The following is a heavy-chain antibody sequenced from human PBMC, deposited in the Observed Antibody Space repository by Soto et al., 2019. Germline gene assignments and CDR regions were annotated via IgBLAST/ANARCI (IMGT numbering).Heavy chain of an antibody. V-gene: IGHV3-48*01. CDR2: ISSSSSTI. Sequence: PGGSLRLSCAASGCTFSSYSMNWVRQAPGQGLEWVSYISSSSSTITYVDSVKGRFTISRDKAKNSLYLQMNSLRGDDTAVYYCARYSSAWGLWGQGTLVTVSS. CDR1: GCTFSSYS. J-gene: IGHJ4*02. D-gene: IGHD6-19*01. CDR3: ARYSSAWGL.